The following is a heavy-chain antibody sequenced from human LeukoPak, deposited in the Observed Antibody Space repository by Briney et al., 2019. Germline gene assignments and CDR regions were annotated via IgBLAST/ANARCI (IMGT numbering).Heavy chain of an antibody. CDR3: AREILAPGKTHDY. V-gene: IGHV3-74*01. CDR2: INDDGSAT. Sequence: PGGSLRLSCAASGFTFSSYWMSWVRQVPGKGLVWVSRINDDGSATFYADSVKGRFTISRDNAKNTLFLQMNSLSAEDTAVYYCAREILAPGKTHDYWGQGTLVTVSS. CDR1: GFTFSSYW. J-gene: IGHJ4*02.